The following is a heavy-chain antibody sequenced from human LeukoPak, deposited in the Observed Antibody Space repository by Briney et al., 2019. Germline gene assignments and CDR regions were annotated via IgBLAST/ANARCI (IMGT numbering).Heavy chain of an antibody. J-gene: IGHJ4*02. CDR3: ARGGRNEY. V-gene: IGHV3-7*01. CDR2: IKQDGSEK. CDR1: GFILSSYW. Sequence: GGSLRLSCAASGFILSSYWMRWVRQAPGKGLEWVANIKQDGSEKNYVDSVKGRFTISRDIAKNSLYLQMNSLRAEDTAVSYCARGGRNEYWGQGTLVTVSS.